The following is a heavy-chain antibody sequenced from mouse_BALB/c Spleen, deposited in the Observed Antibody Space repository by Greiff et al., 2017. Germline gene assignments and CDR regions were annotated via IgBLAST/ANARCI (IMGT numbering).Heavy chain of an antibody. Sequence: EVMLVESGGGLVKPGGSLKLSCAASGFTFSSYAMSWVRQSPEKRLEWVAEISSGGSYTYYPDTVTGRFTIARDNAKNTLYLEMSSLRSEDTAMYYCARGGKGNYFAYWGQGTLVTVSA. D-gene: IGHD2-1*01. J-gene: IGHJ3*01. CDR2: ISSGGSYT. V-gene: IGHV5-9-4*01. CDR3: ARGGKGNYFAY. CDR1: GFTFSSYA.